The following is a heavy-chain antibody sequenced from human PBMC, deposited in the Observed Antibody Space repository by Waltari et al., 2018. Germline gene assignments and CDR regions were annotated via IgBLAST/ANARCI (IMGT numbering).Heavy chain of an antibody. CDR2: IYYSGST. Sequence: QVQLQESGPVLVKPSETLSLTCTVSGGSISRYYWSWIRQPPGKGLEWMGYIYYSGSTNSNPSLKRRVTISVDTSKNQFSLKLRSVTAADTAVYYCARALIVGDAFDIWGQGTMVTVSS. D-gene: IGHD3-22*01. J-gene: IGHJ3*02. CDR3: ARALIVGDAFDI. V-gene: IGHV4-59*01. CDR1: GGSISRYY.